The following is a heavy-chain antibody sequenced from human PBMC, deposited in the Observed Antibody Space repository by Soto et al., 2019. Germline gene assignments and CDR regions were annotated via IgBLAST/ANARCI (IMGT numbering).Heavy chain of an antibody. CDR1: GFTFGNFA. V-gene: IGHV3-23*01. CDR2: MSSASSTT. Sequence: LRLSCATSGFTFGNFAMSWVRQAPGRGLEWVSGMSSASSTTYYGDSVKGRFTISRDTSKNTLYLQMNSLRAEDTAVYYCAKNKERELPRIIDYWGQGTLVTVSS. D-gene: IGHD1-7*01. J-gene: IGHJ4*02. CDR3: AKNKERELPRIIDY.